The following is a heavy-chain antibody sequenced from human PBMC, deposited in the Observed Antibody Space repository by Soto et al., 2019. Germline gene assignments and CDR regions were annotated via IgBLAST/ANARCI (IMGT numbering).Heavy chain of an antibody. V-gene: IGHV3-48*01. CDR3: ARDSIAVAGTFDY. D-gene: IGHD6-19*01. Sequence: GGSLRLSCAASGFTFSSYSMNWVRQAPGKGLEWVSYISSSSSTIYYADSVKGRFTISRDNAKNSLYLQMNSLRAEDTAVYYCARDSIAVAGTFDYWGQGTLVTVSS. CDR1: GFTFSSYS. J-gene: IGHJ4*02. CDR2: ISSSSSTI.